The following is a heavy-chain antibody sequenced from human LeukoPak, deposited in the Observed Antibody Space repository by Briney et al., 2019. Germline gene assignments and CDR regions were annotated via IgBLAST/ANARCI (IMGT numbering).Heavy chain of an antibody. J-gene: IGHJ4*02. CDR2: IYYSGST. V-gene: IGHV4-59*08. CDR3: ARHESYGAFDY. Sequence: SETLSLTCTVSAGSISSYYWSWIRQPPGKGLEWIGYIYYSGSTNFNPSLKSRVTISVDTSKNQFSLKLSSVTAADTAVYYCARHESYGAFDYWGQGTLATVSS. CDR1: AGSISSYY. D-gene: IGHD4-17*01.